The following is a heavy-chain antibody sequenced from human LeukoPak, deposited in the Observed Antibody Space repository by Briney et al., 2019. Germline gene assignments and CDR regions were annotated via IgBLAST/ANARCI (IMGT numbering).Heavy chain of an antibody. CDR2: VKHPGGT. CDR3: ARGRGYSSGWGHYYYSLDV. J-gene: IGHJ6*02. V-gene: IGHV4-34*01. Sequence: PSETLSLTCAVYGGSFSDYYWTWIRQPPGEGLEWLGEVKHPGGTNYNPSLRGRVAISVDTSKNQFSLRLTSVTAADTSVFYCARGRGYSSGWGHYYYSLDVWGQGTAVTVSS. CDR1: GGSFSDYY. D-gene: IGHD6-19*01.